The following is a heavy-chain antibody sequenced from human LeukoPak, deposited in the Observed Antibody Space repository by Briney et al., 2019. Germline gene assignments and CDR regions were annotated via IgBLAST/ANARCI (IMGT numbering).Heavy chain of an antibody. CDR2: ISAYNGNT. V-gene: IGHV1-18*01. CDR3: ARELVRGVTYYYYGMDV. CDR1: GYTFTSYG. D-gene: IGHD3-10*01. Sequence: ASVKVSCKASGYTFTSYGISWVRQAPGQGLEWMGWISAYNGNTNYAQKLQGRVTMTTDTSTSTAYMALRSLRSDDTAVYYCARELVRGVTYYYYGMDVWGQGTTVTVSS. J-gene: IGHJ6*02.